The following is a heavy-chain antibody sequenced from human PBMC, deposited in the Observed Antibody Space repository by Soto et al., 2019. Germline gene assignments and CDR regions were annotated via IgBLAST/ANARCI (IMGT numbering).Heavy chain of an antibody. CDR3: ARDPPFSSSWSYFDY. Sequence: GASVKVSCKASGGTFSSYAISWVRQAPGQGLEWMGGIIPIFGTANYAQKFQGRVTITADEPTSTAYMELSSLRSEDTAVYYCARDPPFSSSWSYFDYWGQGTLVTVSS. CDR2: IIPIFGTA. D-gene: IGHD6-13*01. J-gene: IGHJ4*02. V-gene: IGHV1-69*13. CDR1: GGTFSSYA.